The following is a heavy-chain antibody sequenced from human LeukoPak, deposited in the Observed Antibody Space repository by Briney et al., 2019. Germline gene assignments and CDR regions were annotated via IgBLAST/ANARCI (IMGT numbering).Heavy chain of an antibody. CDR3: ARDQDY. Sequence: GSLRLSCAASGFTFSSSAMSWIRQPPGKGLEWIGYIYYSGSTNYNPSLKSRVTISVDTSKNQFSLKLSSVTAADTAVYYCARDQDYWGQGTLVTVSS. CDR1: GFTFSSSA. V-gene: IGHV4-59*01. CDR2: IYYSGST. J-gene: IGHJ4*02.